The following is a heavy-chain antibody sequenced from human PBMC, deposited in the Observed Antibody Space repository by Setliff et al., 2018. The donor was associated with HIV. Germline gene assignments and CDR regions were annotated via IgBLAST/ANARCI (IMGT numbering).Heavy chain of an antibody. CDR3: ATFFVSTATTQDY. Sequence: SETLSLTCAVSGYAISSGYYWGWIRRPPGKGLEWIGSIYNRGSTYYNPSLKSRVTITVDTSKNQFSLKLSSVTAADTGVYYCATFFVSTATTQDYWGQGTLVTVSS. V-gene: IGHV4-38-2*01. J-gene: IGHJ4*02. CDR2: IYNRGST. D-gene: IGHD4-17*01. CDR1: GYAISSGYY.